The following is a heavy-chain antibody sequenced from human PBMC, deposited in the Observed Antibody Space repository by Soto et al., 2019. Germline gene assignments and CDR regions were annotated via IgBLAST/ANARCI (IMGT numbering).Heavy chain of an antibody. V-gene: IGHV1-3*01. CDR3: ASSYCISTSCPPYYGMDV. CDR2: INAGNGNT. CDR1: GYTFTNFG. J-gene: IGHJ6*02. Sequence: ASVKVSCKASGYTFTNFGISWVRQAPGQRLEWMGWINAGNGNTKYSQKFQGRVTITRDTSASTAYMELSSLRSEDTAVYYCASSYCISTSCPPYYGMDVWGQGTTVTVSS. D-gene: IGHD2-2*01.